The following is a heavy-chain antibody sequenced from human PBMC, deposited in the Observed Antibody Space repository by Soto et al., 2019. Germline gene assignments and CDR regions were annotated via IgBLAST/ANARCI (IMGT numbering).Heavy chain of an antibody. Sequence: PGGSLRLSCAASGFTFSSYGMHWVRQAPGKGLEWVAVISYDGSNKYYADSVKGRFTISRDNSKNTLYLQMNSLRAEDTAVYYCAKDRGYYDSSGYYYFDYWGQGTLVTVSS. D-gene: IGHD3-22*01. V-gene: IGHV3-30*18. CDR2: ISYDGSNK. J-gene: IGHJ4*02. CDR3: AKDRGYYDSSGYYYFDY. CDR1: GFTFSSYG.